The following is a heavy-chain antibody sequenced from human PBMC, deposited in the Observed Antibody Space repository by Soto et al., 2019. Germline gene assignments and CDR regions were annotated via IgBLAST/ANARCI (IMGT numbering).Heavy chain of an antibody. Sequence: SVKVSCKASGFTFSSSAVQWVRQARGQRLEWIGRIVVGSGNTNYAQKFQERVTIIRDMSTSTAYMELSSLRSEDTAFYYCAAFDPGPMGFDPWGQGTLVTVSS. CDR1: GFTFSSSA. V-gene: IGHV1-58*01. CDR3: AAFDPGPMGFDP. D-gene: IGHD3-9*01. J-gene: IGHJ5*02. CDR2: IVVGSGNT.